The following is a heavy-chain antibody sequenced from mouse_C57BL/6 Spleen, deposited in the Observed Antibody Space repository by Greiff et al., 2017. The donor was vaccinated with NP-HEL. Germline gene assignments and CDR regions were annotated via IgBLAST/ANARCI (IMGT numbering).Heavy chain of an antibody. V-gene: IGHV5-4*01. CDR2: ISDGGSYT. D-gene: IGHD2-10*02. Sequence: EVHLVESGGGLVKPGGSLKLSCAASGFTFSSYAMSWVRQTPEQRLEWVATISDGGSYTYYPDNVKGRFTLSRDKATNTPYLQISHLKSEDTSMYYCGRDLVGGYAMDYWGQGTSLTVSS. CDR1: GFTFSSYA. CDR3: GRDLVGGYAMDY. J-gene: IGHJ4*01.